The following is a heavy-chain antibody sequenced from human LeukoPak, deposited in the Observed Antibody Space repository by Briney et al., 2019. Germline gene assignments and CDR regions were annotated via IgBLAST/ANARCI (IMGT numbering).Heavy chain of an antibody. D-gene: IGHD3-22*01. Sequence: GGSLRLSCAASGFTFSDYYMSWIRQAPGKGLEWVSYISSSGSTIYYADSVKGRFTISRDNAKNSLYLQMNSLRAEDTAVYYCARDPLYYYDRSSYWGQGTLVTVSS. CDR1: GFTFSDYY. J-gene: IGHJ4*02. CDR2: ISSSGSTI. CDR3: ARDPLYYYDRSSY. V-gene: IGHV3-11*04.